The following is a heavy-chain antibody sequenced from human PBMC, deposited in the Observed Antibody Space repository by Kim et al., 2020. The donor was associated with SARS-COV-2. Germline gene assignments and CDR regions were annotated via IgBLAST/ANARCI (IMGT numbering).Heavy chain of an antibody. V-gene: IGHV3-74*01. CDR3: ARAPYDFWSGYPLDY. D-gene: IGHD3-3*01. Sequence: DSVKGRVTTSRDNAKNTLYLQMNSLRAEDTAVYYCARAPYDFWSGYPLDYWGQGTLVTVSS. J-gene: IGHJ4*02.